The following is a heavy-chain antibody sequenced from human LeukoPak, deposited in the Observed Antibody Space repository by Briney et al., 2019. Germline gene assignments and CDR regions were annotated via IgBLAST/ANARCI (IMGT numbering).Heavy chain of an antibody. CDR1: GFTFSSYG. J-gene: IGHJ6*03. Sequence: PGGSLRLSCAASGFTFSSYGMHWVRQAPGKGLKWVAFIRYDGSNKYYADSVKGRFTISRDNSKNTLYLQMNSLRAEDTAVYYCAKPWTGYQLLPLYMDVWGKGTTVTVSS. CDR3: AKPWTGYQLLPLYMDV. CDR2: IRYDGSNK. D-gene: IGHD2-2*01. V-gene: IGHV3-30*02.